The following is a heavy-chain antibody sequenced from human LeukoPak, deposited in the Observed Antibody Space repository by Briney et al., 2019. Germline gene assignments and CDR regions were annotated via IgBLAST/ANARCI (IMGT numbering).Heavy chain of an antibody. J-gene: IGHJ6*03. Sequence: ASVKVSCKASGYIFAIYGVSWVRQAPGQGLEWMGWIRPYKGKTNYAQKLQGRVTMTTDTSTSTAYMELRSLRSDDTAVYYCARDLHRVVVRGVPHYYYYMDVWGKGTTVTISS. V-gene: IGHV1-18*01. CDR1: GYIFAIYG. D-gene: IGHD3-10*01. CDR3: ARDLHRVVVRGVPHYYYYMDV. CDR2: IRPYKGKT.